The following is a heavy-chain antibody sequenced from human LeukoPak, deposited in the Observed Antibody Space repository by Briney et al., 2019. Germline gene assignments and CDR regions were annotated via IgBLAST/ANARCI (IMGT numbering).Heavy chain of an antibody. V-gene: IGHV3-23*01. CDR1: GFTFTTYA. D-gene: IGHD6-19*01. CDR3: AKDTSSGWPNWFDP. CDR2: ISGSGGST. Sequence: GSLRLSCAASGFTFTTYAMSWVRQAPGKGLEWVSAISGSGGSTYYADSVKGRFTISRDNSKNTLYLQMNSLRAEDTAVYYCAKDTSSGWPNWFDPWGQGTLVTVSS. J-gene: IGHJ5*02.